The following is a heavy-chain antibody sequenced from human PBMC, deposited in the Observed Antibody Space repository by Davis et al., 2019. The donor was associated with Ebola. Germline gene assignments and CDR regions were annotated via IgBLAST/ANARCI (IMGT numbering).Heavy chain of an antibody. CDR1: GGSISSVGYS. D-gene: IGHD1-7*01. Sequence: SETLSLTCAVSGGSISSVGYSWSWILQPPGKGLEWIGFISYSGSTHYNPSLKSRVSISADTFKNQFSLNVSSVTAADTAVYYCARAGGLGTYGMDVWGKGTTVTVSS. CDR3: ARAGGLGTYGMDV. CDR2: ISYSGST. J-gene: IGHJ6*04. V-gene: IGHV4-30-4*07.